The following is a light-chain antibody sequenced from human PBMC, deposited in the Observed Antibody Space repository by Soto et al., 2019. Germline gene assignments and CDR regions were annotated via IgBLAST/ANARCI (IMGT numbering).Light chain of an antibody. V-gene: IGKV3-20*01. J-gene: IGKJ1*01. Sequence: EIVLTQSPGTLSLSPGERATLSCRASQSVSSSYLAWYQQKPGQAPRPLIYGASSRAIGFPDRFSGSGSGTDFPLTISRLEPEDFAVYYCQQYGSSPWTFGQGTRWIS. CDR2: GAS. CDR1: QSVSSSY. CDR3: QQYGSSPWT.